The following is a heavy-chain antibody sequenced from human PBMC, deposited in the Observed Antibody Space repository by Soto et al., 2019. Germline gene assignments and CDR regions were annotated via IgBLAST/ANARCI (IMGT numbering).Heavy chain of an antibody. CDR1: GFNVTSNY. CDR2: IYAGGNT. J-gene: IGHJ4*02. CDR3: ARVTTFYDILTSSYALNYFDY. D-gene: IGHD3-9*01. V-gene: IGHV3-53*01. Sequence: GGSLRLSCAASGFNVTSNYMTWVRQAPGKGLECVSVIYAGGNTYYPDSVKGRFTISSDNSKNTLFLQMNNLRAEDTAVYYCARVTTFYDILTSSYALNYFDYWGQGTRVTVST.